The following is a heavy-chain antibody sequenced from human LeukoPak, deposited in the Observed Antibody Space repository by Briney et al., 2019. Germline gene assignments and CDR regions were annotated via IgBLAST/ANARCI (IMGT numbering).Heavy chain of an antibody. J-gene: IGHJ4*02. V-gene: IGHV3-7*03. D-gene: IGHD6-19*01. CDR2: INHNGNVN. CDR3: ARTTAVAGVDYFDY. CDR1: GFTFSSYW. Sequence: GGSLRLSCAASGFTFSSYWMNWARQAPGKGLEWVASINHNGNVNYYVDSVKGRFTISRDNAKNSLYLQMSNLRAEDTAVYFCARTTAVAGVDYFDYWGQGTLVTVSS.